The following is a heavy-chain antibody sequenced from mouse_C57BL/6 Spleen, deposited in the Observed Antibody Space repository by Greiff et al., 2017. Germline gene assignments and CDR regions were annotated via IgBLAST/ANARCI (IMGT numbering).Heavy chain of an antibody. D-gene: IGHD2-10*02. CDR3: ARGILNWYLDV. CDR2: IDPNSGGT. CDR1: GYTFTSYW. Sequence: QVQLKQPGAELVKPGASVKLSCKASGYTFTSYWMHWVKPRPGRGLEWIGRIDPNSGGTKYNEKFKSKATLTVDKPSSTAYMQLSSLTSEDSAVYYCARGILNWYLDVWGTGTTVTVSS. J-gene: IGHJ1*03. V-gene: IGHV1-72*01.